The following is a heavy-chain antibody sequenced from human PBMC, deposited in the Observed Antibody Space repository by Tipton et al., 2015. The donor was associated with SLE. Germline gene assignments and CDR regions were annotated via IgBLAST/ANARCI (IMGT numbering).Heavy chain of an antibody. J-gene: IGHJ4*02. CDR2: IYCSGST. V-gene: IGHV4-39*01. D-gene: IGHD7-27*01. Sequence: TLSLTCTVSGGSISSSCYYWGWIRQPPGKGLEWIGSIYCSGSTYYNPSLKSRVTISVDTSKNQFSLKLSSVTAADTAVYYCATILTGDYYFDYWGQGTLVTVSS. CDR3: ATILTGDYYFDY. CDR1: GGSISSSCYY.